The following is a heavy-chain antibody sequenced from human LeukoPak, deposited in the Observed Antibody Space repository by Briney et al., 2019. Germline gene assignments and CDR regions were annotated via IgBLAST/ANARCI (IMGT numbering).Heavy chain of an antibody. J-gene: IGHJ4*02. CDR2: IYYSGST. Sequence: PSETLSLTCTVSGGSISSSSYYWGWIRQPPGKGLEWIGSIYYSGSTYYNPSLKSRVTISVDTSKNQFSLKLSSVTAADTAVYYCARQDIMITFGGVIVSYYFDYWGQGTLVTVSS. CDR1: GGSISSSSYY. CDR3: ARQDIMITFGGVIVSYYFDY. V-gene: IGHV4-39*01. D-gene: IGHD3-16*02.